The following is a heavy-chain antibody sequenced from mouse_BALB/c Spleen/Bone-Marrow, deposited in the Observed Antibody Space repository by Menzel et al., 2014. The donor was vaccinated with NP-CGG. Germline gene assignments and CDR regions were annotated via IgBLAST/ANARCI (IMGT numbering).Heavy chain of an antibody. Sequence: EVQVVESGGGLVQPGGSLKLSCAASGFTFSSYGMSWVRQTPDKRLELVATINSNGGSTYYPDSVKGRFTISRDTAKNTLYLQMSSLKSEETAMYYCVRGNYGNYVDYFDFWGRGTTLTVSS. J-gene: IGHJ2*01. V-gene: IGHV5-6-3*01. CDR1: GFTFSSYG. D-gene: IGHD2-1*01. CDR2: INSNGGST. CDR3: VRGNYGNYVDYFDF.